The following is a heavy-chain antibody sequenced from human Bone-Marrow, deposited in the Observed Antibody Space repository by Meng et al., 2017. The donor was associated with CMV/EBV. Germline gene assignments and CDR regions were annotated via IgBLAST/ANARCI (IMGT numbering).Heavy chain of an antibody. Sequence: GGSLRLSCAASGFTFSSYEMNWVRQAPGKGLEWVSYISSSGSTIYYADSVKGRFTISRDNAKNSLYLQMNSLRAEDTAVYYCAREEPYYYYGMDVWGQGNTVNVDS. V-gene: IGHV3-48*03. D-gene: IGHD1-14*01. CDR3: AREEPYYYYGMDV. J-gene: IGHJ6*01. CDR2: ISSSGSTI. CDR1: GFTFSSYE.